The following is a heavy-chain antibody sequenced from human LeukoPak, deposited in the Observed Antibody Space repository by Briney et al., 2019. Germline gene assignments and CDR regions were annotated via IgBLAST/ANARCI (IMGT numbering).Heavy chain of an antibody. D-gene: IGHD4-17*01. CDR2: FDPEDGET. J-gene: IGHJ5*02. V-gene: IGHV1-24*01. CDR3: ATDINTNDYGDHGWFDP. Sequence: ASVKVSCKVSGYTLTELSMHWVRQAPGKGFEWMGGFDPEDGETIYAQKFQGRVTMIEDTSTDTAYMELSSLRSEDTAVYYCATDINTNDYGDHGWFDPWGQGTLVTVSS. CDR1: GYTLTELS.